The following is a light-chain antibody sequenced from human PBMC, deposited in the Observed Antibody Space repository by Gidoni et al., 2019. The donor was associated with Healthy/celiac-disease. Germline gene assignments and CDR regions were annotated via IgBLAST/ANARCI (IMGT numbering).Light chain of an antibody. CDR2: AAS. Sequence: DIQMTQSPSSLSASVGDRVTITCRASQSISSYLNWYQQKPGKAPKLLIYAASSLQSGVPSRSSGSGSGTDFTLTISSLQPEYFATYYCQQSYSTPRSFGQGTKLEIK. V-gene: IGKV1-39*01. CDR1: QSISSY. CDR3: QQSYSTPRS. J-gene: IGKJ2*04.